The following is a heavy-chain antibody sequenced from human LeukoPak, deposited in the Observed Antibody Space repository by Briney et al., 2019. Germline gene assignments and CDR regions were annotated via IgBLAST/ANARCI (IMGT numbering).Heavy chain of an antibody. CDR1: GGSFSGYY. J-gene: IGHJ4*02. CDR3: ARGGLIVVVPAAAFRKGGYFDY. CDR2: INHSGST. Sequence: SETLSLTRAVYGGSFSGYYWSWIRQPPGKGLEWIGEINHSGSTNYNPSLKSRVTISVDTSKNQFSLKLSSVTAADTAVYYCARGGLIVVVPAAAFRKGGYFDYWGQGTLVTVSS. V-gene: IGHV4-34*01. D-gene: IGHD2-2*01.